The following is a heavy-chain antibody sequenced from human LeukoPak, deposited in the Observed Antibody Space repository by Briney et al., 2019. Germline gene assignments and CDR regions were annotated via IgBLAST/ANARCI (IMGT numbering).Heavy chain of an antibody. Sequence: GGSLRLSCAASGFTFRSDWMHWVRQPPGKGPEWISRISGDGSTTTYADSVKGRFTISRDNAKNTLYLQMSSLRAEDTAAYYCARDLAYGGDYWGQGTLVTVSS. CDR1: GFTFRSDW. V-gene: IGHV3-74*01. J-gene: IGHJ4*02. D-gene: IGHD4-17*01. CDR2: ISGDGSTT. CDR3: ARDLAYGGDY.